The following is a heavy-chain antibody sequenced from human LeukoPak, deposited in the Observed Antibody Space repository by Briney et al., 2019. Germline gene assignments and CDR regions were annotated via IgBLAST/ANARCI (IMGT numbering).Heavy chain of an antibody. CDR1: GFTFSSYS. CDR3: ARDLAVAGPGYYYYGMDV. Sequence: GGSLRLSCAASGFTFSSYSMNWVRQAPGKGLEWVSSISSSSSYIYYADSVKGRFTISRDSAKNSLYLQMNSLRAEDTAVYYCARDLAVAGPGYYYYGMDVWGQGTTATVSS. D-gene: IGHD6-19*01. CDR2: ISSSSSYI. V-gene: IGHV3-21*01. J-gene: IGHJ6*02.